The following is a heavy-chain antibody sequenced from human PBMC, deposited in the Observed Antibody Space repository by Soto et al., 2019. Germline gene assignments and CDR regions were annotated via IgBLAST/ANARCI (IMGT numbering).Heavy chain of an antibody. CDR1: GFTFSDYY. Sequence: GGSLRLSCAASGFTFSDYYMSWIRQAPGKGLEWVSYISSSGSTIYYADSVKGRFTISRDNAKNSLYLQMNSLRAEDTAVYYCASLKVVAAWESFDYWGQGTLVTVSS. CDR3: ASLKVVAAWESFDY. D-gene: IGHD2-15*01. J-gene: IGHJ4*02. CDR2: ISSSGSTI. V-gene: IGHV3-11*01.